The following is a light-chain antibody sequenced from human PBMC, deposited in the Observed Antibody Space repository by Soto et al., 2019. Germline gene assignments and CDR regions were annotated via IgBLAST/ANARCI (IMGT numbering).Light chain of an antibody. CDR2: DNN. CDR1: SSNIGAGYD. Sequence: QSVLTQPPSVSGAPGQRVTISCTGSSSNIGAGYDVHWYQQVPGKAPKLLISDNNNRPSGVPDRFSGSKSGTSASLAITGLQAEDEADYHCQAYDSSLSGSVFGGGTKLTVL. V-gene: IGLV1-40*01. CDR3: QAYDSSLSGSV. J-gene: IGLJ2*01.